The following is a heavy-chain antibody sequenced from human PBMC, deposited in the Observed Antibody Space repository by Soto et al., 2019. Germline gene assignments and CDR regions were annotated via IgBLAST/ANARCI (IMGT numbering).Heavy chain of an antibody. CDR2: ISWNSGSI. V-gene: IGHV3-9*01. CDR3: AKDSEGTYYSSYDSGWFDP. J-gene: IGHJ5*02. D-gene: IGHD5-12*01. Sequence: EVQLVESGGGLVQPGRSLRLSCAASGFTFDDYAMHWVRQAPGKGLEWVSGISWNSGSIGYADSVKGRFTISRDNAKNSLYLQMNSLRAEDTALYYCAKDSEGTYYSSYDSGWFDPWGQGTLVTVSS. CDR1: GFTFDDYA.